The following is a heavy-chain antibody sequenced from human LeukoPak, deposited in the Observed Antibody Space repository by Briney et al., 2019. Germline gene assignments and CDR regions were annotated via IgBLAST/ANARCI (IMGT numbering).Heavy chain of an antibody. CDR1: GYTFTIYD. CDR2: MNTNSGNT. J-gene: IGHJ4*02. CDR3: RRVYGDYVVDY. V-gene: IGHV1-8*03. Sequence: GASVNLSSTASGYTFTIYDINWVRQAPGQGLEWMGWMNTNSGNTGYTQKFQGRVTINRNTPISTASIDLSSLRPQARAVFYFRRVYGDYVVDYWGQGTLVTVSS. D-gene: IGHD4-17*01.